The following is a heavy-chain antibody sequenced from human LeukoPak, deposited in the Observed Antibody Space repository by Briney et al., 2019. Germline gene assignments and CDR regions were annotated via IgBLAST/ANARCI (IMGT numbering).Heavy chain of an antibody. CDR1: GFTFSSYA. Sequence: GGSLRLSCAASGFTFSSYAMNWVRQAPGKGLEWVAVISYHGSSKYYADSVKGRFIMYRDNSQNTLYLQMNSLRAEDTAVYYCARGPPELYCGGDCSHYFDYWGQGTLVTVSS. V-gene: IGHV3-30-3*01. CDR3: ARGPPELYCGGDCSHYFDY. CDR2: ISYHGSSK. J-gene: IGHJ4*02. D-gene: IGHD2-21*02.